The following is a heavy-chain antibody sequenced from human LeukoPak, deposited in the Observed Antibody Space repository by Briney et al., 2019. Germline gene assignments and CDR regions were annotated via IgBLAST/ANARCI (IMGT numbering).Heavy chain of an antibody. V-gene: IGHV1-2*02. CDR3: ARDVVVAAPGYYMDV. Sequence: ASVRVSCKASGYTFSGYYMHWVRQAPGQGLEWMGWINPNSGGTNYAQKFQGRVTTTRDTSISTAYMEVSRLRSDDTAVYYCARDVVVAAPGYYMDVWGKGTTVTVSS. J-gene: IGHJ6*03. CDR2: INPNSGGT. D-gene: IGHD2-15*01. CDR1: GYTFSGYY.